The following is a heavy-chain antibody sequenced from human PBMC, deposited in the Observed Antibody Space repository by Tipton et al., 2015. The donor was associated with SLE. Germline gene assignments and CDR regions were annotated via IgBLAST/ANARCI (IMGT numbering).Heavy chain of an antibody. J-gene: IGHJ3*02. CDR1: GGSISSGSYY. V-gene: IGHV4-61*09. CDR3: AEGGAGFDAFDI. CDR2: IYTSGST. D-gene: IGHD6-19*01. Sequence: TLSLTCDVSGGSISSGSYYWSWIRQPAGKGLEWIGHIYTSGSTNYNPSLKSRVTISVDTSKNQFSLKLSSVTAADTAVYYCAEGGAGFDAFDIWGQGTMVTVSS.